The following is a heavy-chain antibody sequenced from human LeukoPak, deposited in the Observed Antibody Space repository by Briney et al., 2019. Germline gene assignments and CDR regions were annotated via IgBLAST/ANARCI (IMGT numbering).Heavy chain of an antibody. CDR2: IIPIFGTA. CDR3: ASPLLDYGDYDPHFDY. Sequence: SVKVSCKAFGGTFSSYAISWVRQAPGQGLEWMGGIIPIFGTANYAQKFQGRVTITTDESTSTAYMELSSLRSEDTAVYYCASPLLDYGDYDPHFDYWGQGTLVTVSS. D-gene: IGHD4-17*01. V-gene: IGHV1-69*05. CDR1: GGTFSSYA. J-gene: IGHJ4*02.